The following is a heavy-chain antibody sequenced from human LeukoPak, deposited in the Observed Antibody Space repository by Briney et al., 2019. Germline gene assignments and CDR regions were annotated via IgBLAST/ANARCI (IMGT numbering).Heavy chain of an antibody. J-gene: IGHJ4*02. CDR2: ISSSSSTI. CDR3: ARDSSEWELWEGGYFDY. V-gene: IGHV3-48*04. Sequence: GGSLRLSCAASGFTFSSYSMNWVRQAPGKGLEWVSYISSSSSTIYYADSVKGRFTISRDNAKNSLYLQMNSLRAEDTAVYYCARDSSEWELWEGGYFDYWGQGTLVTVSS. D-gene: IGHD1-26*01. CDR1: GFTFSSYS.